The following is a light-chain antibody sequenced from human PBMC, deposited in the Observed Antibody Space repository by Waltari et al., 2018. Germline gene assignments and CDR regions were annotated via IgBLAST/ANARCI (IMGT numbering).Light chain of an antibody. V-gene: IGLV7-43*01. CDR3: LLYYGDPWV. CDR1: TGAVTSGHY. Sequence: QTVVTQEPSLTVSPGGTVTLTCASSTGAVTSGHYPNWFQQKPGQAPRTLIYSTHNNHSWTPARFSGSLLGGKAALTLSGVQPEDEADYYCLLYYGDPWVFGGGTKLTVL. J-gene: IGLJ3*02. CDR2: STH.